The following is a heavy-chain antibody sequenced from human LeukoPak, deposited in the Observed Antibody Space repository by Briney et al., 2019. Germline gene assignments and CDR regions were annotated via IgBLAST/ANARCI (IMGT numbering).Heavy chain of an antibody. V-gene: IGHV4-34*01. Sequence: SEILSLTCAVYGGSFSGYYWSWIRQPPGKGMEWIGEINHSGSTNYNPSLKSRVTISVDTSKNQFSLKLSSVTAADTAVYYCARRRRPRRYGSGDEDYWGQGTLVTVSS. CDR2: INHSGST. J-gene: IGHJ4*02. CDR1: GGSFSGYY. CDR3: ARRRRPRRYGSGDEDY. D-gene: IGHD3-10*01.